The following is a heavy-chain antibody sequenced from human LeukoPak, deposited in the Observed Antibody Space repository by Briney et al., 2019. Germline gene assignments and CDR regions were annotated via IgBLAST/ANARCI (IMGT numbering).Heavy chain of an antibody. CDR1: GYSINNYW. Sequence: GESLKISCKGSGYSINNYWIGWVRQMPGKGLEWMGIIYPADPDIRYSPSFQGQVTISADKSISTAYLQWSSLKASDTAMYYCARHNSGIGYSGYDLHWFDPWGQGTLVTVSS. CDR3: ARHNSGIGYSGYDLHWFDP. V-gene: IGHV5-51*01. D-gene: IGHD5-12*01. J-gene: IGHJ5*02. CDR2: IYPADPDI.